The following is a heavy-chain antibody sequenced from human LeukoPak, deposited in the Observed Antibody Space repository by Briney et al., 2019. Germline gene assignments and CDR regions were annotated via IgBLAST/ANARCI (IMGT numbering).Heavy chain of an antibody. D-gene: IGHD6-6*01. V-gene: IGHV1-69*13. CDR1: GGTFSSYA. Sequence: SVKVSCKASGGTFSSYAFSWVRQAPGQGLEWMGGIIPTFGTRNYAQKFQGRVTINADESTSTAYMEVSSLRSDDTAVYYCATDEYYSSSIGYYYYYMDVWGKGTTVTVSS. CDR2: IIPTFGTR. CDR3: ATDEYYSSSIGYYYYYMDV. J-gene: IGHJ6*03.